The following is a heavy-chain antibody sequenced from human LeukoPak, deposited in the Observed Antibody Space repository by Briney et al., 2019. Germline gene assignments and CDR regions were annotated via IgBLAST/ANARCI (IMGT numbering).Heavy chain of an antibody. CDR1: GASFNTGDYY. CDR2: IYNSGST. Sequence: SQTLSLTCIVSGASFNTGDYYWNWIRQHPGKGLEWIGYIYNSGSTYYNPSLKSRVTISVDTSKYHFSPRLTSVTAEDSAVYYCARGAPPDSWGQGTLVTVSS. CDR3: ARGAPPDS. V-gene: IGHV4-31*03. J-gene: IGHJ4*02.